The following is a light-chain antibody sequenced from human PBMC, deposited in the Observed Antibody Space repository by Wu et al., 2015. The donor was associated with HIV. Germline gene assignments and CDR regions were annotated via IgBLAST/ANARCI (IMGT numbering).Light chain of an antibody. CDR3: QQYNSYPYT. CDR2: EAS. V-gene: IGKV1-5*03. CDR1: QRISNW. J-gene: IGKJ2*01. Sequence: DIQMTRSPSTLSASVGDRVTITCRASQRISNWLAWYQQKPGKAPKLLIYEASSLQTGVPSRFSGSGSGTEFTLTINTLQPDDFATYHCQQYNSYPYTFGQGTKLEIK.